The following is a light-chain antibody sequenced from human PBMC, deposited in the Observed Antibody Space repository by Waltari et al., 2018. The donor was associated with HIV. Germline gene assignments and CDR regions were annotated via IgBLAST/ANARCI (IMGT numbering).Light chain of an antibody. Sequence: QSVLTQPPSASGTPGQRVTISCSGSSPNIGSFYVYWYQQLPGSATKLLIYRNNRRPSGVPDRFSGTKSGHSASLASSGLRSEEEADYDCAAWTDSLRGVVVGGGTKLSVL. CDR3: AAWTDSLRGVV. CDR1: SPNIGSFY. J-gene: IGLJ2*01. V-gene: IGLV1-47*01. CDR2: RNN.